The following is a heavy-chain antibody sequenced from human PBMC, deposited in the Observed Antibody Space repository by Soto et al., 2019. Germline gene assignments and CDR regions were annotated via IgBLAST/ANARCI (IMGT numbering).Heavy chain of an antibody. D-gene: IGHD1-1*01. Sequence: GASVKVSCKPSGYTFRHYGINWMRQAPGQGLEWMGWVTPFNGNTNYAQKFQGRVNMTTDTSTSTAYLELRSLRSDDTALYYCARGPAGNHFDYWGPGSLVTVSS. CDR2: VTPFNGNT. J-gene: IGHJ4*02. CDR3: ARGPAGNHFDY. V-gene: IGHV1-18*04. CDR1: GYTFRHYG.